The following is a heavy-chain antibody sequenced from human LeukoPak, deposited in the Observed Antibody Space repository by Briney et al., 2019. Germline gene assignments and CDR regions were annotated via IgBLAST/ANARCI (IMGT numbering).Heavy chain of an antibody. J-gene: IGHJ6*02. CDR1: GFTFRSYA. CDR2: ITASGGST. CDR3: ANQRDYGDYSYYGMDV. V-gene: IGHV3-23*01. D-gene: IGHD4-17*01. Sequence: GGSLRLSCAASGFTFRSYAMTWVRQAPEKGLEWISTITASGGSTYYADSVKGRFTISRDNSKDTLYLQMSGLRVEDTAVYFCANQRDYGDYSYYGMDVWGQGTTVTVSS.